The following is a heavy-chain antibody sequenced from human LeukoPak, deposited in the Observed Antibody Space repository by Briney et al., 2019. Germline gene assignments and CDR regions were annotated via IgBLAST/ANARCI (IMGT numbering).Heavy chain of an antibody. V-gene: IGHV3-23*01. CDR3: AKRAPVAAAGTGRYFDY. Sequence: PGGSLRLSCAASGFTFSSYAMSWVRQAPGKGLEWVSAISGSGGSTYYADSVKGRFTISRDNSKNTLYLQMNSLRAEDTAVYYCAKRAPVAAAGTGRYFDYWGQGTPVTVSS. CDR1: GFTFSSYA. J-gene: IGHJ4*02. CDR2: ISGSGGST. D-gene: IGHD1/OR15-1a*01.